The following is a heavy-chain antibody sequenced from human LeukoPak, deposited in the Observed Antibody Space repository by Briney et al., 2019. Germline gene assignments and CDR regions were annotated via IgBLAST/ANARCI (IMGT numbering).Heavy chain of an antibody. CDR1: GGSISSGDSY. D-gene: IGHD6-13*01. CDR2: IYYSGST. Sequence: SETLSLTCTVSGGSISSGDSYWSWIRQPPGKGLEWIAYIYYSGSTDYNSSLKSRLTMSLDTSKNQFSLKLSSVTAADTAVYYCARAGQQLVFDYWGQGTLVTVSS. V-gene: IGHV4-30-4*08. CDR3: ARAGQQLVFDY. J-gene: IGHJ4*02.